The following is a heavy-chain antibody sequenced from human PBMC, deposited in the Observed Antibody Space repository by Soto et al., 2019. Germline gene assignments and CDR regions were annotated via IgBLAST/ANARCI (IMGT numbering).Heavy chain of an antibody. CDR2: IIPLFGTA. V-gene: IGHV1-69*01. D-gene: IGHD3-22*01. CDR3: ARQVDYDTSGYYYAF. CDR1: GGTFNKYA. J-gene: IGHJ4*02. Sequence: QVQLVQSGAGVKKPGASVRVSCKASGGTFNKYAIDWVRQAPGQGLEWMGGIIPLFGTANYAQKFRGRVTITADEATSKAYMDLSSLRSEDTAVYYCARQVDYDTSGYYYAFWGQGTLVTVSS.